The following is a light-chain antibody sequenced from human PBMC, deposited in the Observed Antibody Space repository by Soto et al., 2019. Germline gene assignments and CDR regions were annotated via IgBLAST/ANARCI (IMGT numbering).Light chain of an antibody. CDR3: ETCDTNTWV. CDR2: LEGSGSY. J-gene: IGLJ3*02. CDR1: SGHSSYI. V-gene: IGLV4-60*01. Sequence: QAVVTQSSSASASLGSSVKLTCTLSSGHSSYIIAWHQQQPGKAPRYLMKLEGSGSYNKGSGVPDRFSGSSSGADRYLTISNLQLECGADYYCETCDTNTWVFGGGTKLTVL.